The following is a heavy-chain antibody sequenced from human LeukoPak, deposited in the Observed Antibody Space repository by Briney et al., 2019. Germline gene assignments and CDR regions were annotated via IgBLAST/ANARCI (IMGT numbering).Heavy chain of an antibody. D-gene: IGHD7-27*01. J-gene: IGHJ6*02. CDR2: ISAYNGNT. V-gene: IGHV1-18*01. CDR1: GHTFTSYG. Sequence: ASVKLSCKASGHTFTSYGISWVRQAPGQGLEWMRWISAYNGNTNYAQKLQGRVTMTTDTSTSTAYMELRSLRSDDTAVYYCARGNTVSLPGDRRAWYYGMDVWGQGTTVTVSS. CDR3: ARGNTVSLPGDRRAWYYGMDV.